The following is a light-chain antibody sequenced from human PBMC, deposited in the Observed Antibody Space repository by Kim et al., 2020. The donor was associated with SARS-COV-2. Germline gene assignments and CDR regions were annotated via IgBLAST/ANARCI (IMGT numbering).Light chain of an antibody. V-gene: IGLV7-43*01. CDR1: NGAVTSRFH. J-gene: IGLJ1*01. CDR2: STS. CDR3: LLYYGSSFV. Sequence: QAVVTQEPSLTVSPEGTDTLTCSSSNGAVTSRFHPCWLQQKPGQPPRALIHSTSSRHSWTPARFSGSLLGGKAALTLSGAQPEDEADYYCLLYYGSSFVFGTGTKVTVL.